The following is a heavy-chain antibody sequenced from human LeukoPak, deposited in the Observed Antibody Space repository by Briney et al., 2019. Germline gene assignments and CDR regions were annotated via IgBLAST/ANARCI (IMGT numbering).Heavy chain of an antibody. D-gene: IGHD3-3*01. V-gene: IGHV1-2*06. CDR3: ARAAGLYYDFWSGYAH. J-gene: IGHJ4*02. CDR2: INPNSGGT. CDR1: GYTFTCYY. Sequence: ASVKVSCKXSGYTFTCYYMHWVRQAPGQGLEWMGRINPNSGGTNYSQKFQGRVTMTRDTSISTAYMELSRLRSDDTAVYYCARAAGLYYDFWSGYAHWGQGTLVTVSS.